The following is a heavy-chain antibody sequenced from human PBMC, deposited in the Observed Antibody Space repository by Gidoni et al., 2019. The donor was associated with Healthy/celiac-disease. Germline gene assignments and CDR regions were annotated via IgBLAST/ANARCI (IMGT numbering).Heavy chain of an antibody. CDR1: GGSISSGSYY. Sequence: QLQLQESGPGLVKPSETLSLTCTVSGGSISSGSYYWGWIRQPPGKGLEWIGSIYYSRSTYYNPSLKSRVTISVDTSKNQFSLKLSSVTAADTAVYYCARTQYCSGGSCHGYFQHWGQGTLVTVSS. CDR3: ARTQYCSGGSCHGYFQH. V-gene: IGHV4-39*01. D-gene: IGHD2-15*01. J-gene: IGHJ1*01. CDR2: IYYSRST.